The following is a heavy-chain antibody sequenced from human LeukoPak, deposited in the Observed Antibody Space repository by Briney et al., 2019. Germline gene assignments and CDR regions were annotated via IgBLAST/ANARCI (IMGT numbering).Heavy chain of an antibody. CDR1: GYSFTSYW. V-gene: IGHV5-51*01. CDR2: IYPSDSDT. D-gene: IGHD2-15*01. Sequence: GESLKISCSSPGYSFTSYWIGWVRQMPGKGLEWMGIIYPSDSDTRYSPSFQGQVTISADMSISIAFLQWSSLKASDTAMYYCAVCSGGSCYLNYFDYWGQGTLVTVSS. CDR3: AVCSGGSCYLNYFDY. J-gene: IGHJ4*02.